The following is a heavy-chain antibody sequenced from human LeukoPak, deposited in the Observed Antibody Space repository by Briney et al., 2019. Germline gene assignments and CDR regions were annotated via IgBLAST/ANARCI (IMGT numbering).Heavy chain of an antibody. Sequence: ASVKVSCKASGYTFTSYGISWVRQAPGQGLEWMGWISAYNGNTNYAQKLQGRVTMTTDTSTSTAYMELRSLRSDDTAVYYCARVPQYCSSTSCYNWFDPWGQGTLVTVSS. D-gene: IGHD2-2*01. CDR3: ARVPQYCSSTSCYNWFDP. CDR2: ISAYNGNT. CDR1: GYTFTSYG. V-gene: IGHV1-18*01. J-gene: IGHJ5*02.